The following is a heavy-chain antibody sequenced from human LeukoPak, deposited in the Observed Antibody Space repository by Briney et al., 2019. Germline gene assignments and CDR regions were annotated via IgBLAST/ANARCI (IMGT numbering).Heavy chain of an antibody. CDR3: ARRRGIAARRGNWFDP. Sequence: SETLSLTCTVSGGSISSYYWSWIRQPPGKGLEWVGYIYYTGTTNYNPSLKSRVTISLDTSKNRFSLKLSSVTAADTAVYYCARRRGIAARRGNWFDPWGQGTLVTVSS. D-gene: IGHD6-6*01. CDR2: IYYTGTT. V-gene: IGHV4-59*12. CDR1: GGSISSYY. J-gene: IGHJ5*02.